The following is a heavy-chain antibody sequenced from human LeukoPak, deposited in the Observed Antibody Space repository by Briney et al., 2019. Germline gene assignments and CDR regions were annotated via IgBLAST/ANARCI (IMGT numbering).Heavy chain of an antibody. CDR2: IYYSGST. V-gene: IGHV4-39*07. D-gene: IGHD6-13*01. CDR1: GGSISSSSYY. J-gene: IGHJ4*02. CDR3: ARDNRLDLGSSWSQYFDY. Sequence: SETLSLTCTVSGGSISSSSYYWGWIRQPPGKGLEWIGSIYYSGSTYYNPSLKSRVTMSVDTSKNQFSLKLSSVTAADTAVYYCARDNRLDLGSSWSQYFDYWGQGTLVTVSS.